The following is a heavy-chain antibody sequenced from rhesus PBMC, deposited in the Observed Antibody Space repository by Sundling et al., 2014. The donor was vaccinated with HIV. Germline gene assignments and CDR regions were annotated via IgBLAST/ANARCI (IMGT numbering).Heavy chain of an antibody. CDR3: AKPGYSGYSQYFDY. V-gene: IGHV3-103*01. J-gene: IGHJ4*01. D-gene: IGHD5-30*01. Sequence: EVQLVESGGGLAKPGGSLRLSCAASGFTFISYAMHWVRQAPGKGLEWVSAISSGGSTYYADSVKGRFTISRDNSKNTLSLQMNSLRPEDTALYYCAKPGYSGYSQYFDYWGQGVLVTVSS. CDR1: GFTFISYA. CDR2: ISSGGST.